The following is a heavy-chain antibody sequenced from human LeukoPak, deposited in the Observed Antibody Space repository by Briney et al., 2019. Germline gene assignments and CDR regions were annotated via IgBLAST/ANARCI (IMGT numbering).Heavy chain of an antibody. J-gene: IGHJ1*01. V-gene: IGHV3-30-3*01. CDR1: GLTFSSYA. Sequence: GGSLRLSCAASGLTFSSYALHWVRQAPGKGLEWVAVISHDGNSKDYADSVKGRYTISRDNSKNTVYLQMNSLRVEDTAVYYCAPSYSNTWYGYSQYWGQGTLVIVSS. CDR2: ISHDGNSK. D-gene: IGHD6-13*01. CDR3: APSYSNTWYGYSQY.